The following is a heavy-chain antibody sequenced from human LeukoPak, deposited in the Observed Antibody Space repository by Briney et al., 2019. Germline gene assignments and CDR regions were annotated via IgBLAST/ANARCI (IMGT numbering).Heavy chain of an antibody. CDR3: AKGEELFDY. V-gene: IGHV3-74*01. D-gene: IGHD1-26*01. Sequence: KPGGSLRLSCAASGFTFSSYWMHWVRQAPGKGLVWVSRINSDGSNISYADSVKGRFTISRDNSKNTLYLQMNSLRAEDTAVYYCAKGEELFDYWGQGTLVTVSS. CDR1: GFTFSSYW. CDR2: INSDGSNI. J-gene: IGHJ4*02.